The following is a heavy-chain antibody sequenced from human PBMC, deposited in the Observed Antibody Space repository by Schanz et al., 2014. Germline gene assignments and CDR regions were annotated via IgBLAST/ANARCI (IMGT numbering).Heavy chain of an antibody. D-gene: IGHD1-1*01. CDR3: MAMGRNTSHYFDH. CDR2: VWSDGNTK. V-gene: IGHV3-33*08. J-gene: IGHJ4*02. CDR1: GFTFSNYA. Sequence: VQLLESGGGLVQPGGSLRLSCAASGFTFSNYAMGWVRQTPGKGPEWVALVWSDGNTKYYVDSVKGRFTISRDNSMNTLHLQMYGLRVEDTAVYYCMAMGRNTSHYFDHWGQGTLVTVSS.